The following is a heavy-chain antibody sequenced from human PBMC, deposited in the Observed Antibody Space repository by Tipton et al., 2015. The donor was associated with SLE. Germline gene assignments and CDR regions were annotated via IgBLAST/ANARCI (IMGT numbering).Heavy chain of an antibody. Sequence: QLVQSGAEVKKPGASVKVSCKASGYTFTGYGLSWVRQAPGQGLEWMGWISGYSGNTNYTQKLQGRITLTTDTSTNTAYMELRSLRSDDTAVYYCARAYNWKYYLDYWGQGTLVTVSS. CDR2: ISGYSGNT. V-gene: IGHV1-18*01. D-gene: IGHD1-20*01. CDR1: GYTFTGYG. J-gene: IGHJ4*02. CDR3: ARAYNWKYYLDY.